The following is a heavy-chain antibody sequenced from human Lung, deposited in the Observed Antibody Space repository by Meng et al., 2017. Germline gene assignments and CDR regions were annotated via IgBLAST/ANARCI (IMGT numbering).Heavy chain of an antibody. D-gene: IGHD4-11*01. CDR1: GGSFSDYY. CDR3: ARGPTTMAHDFDY. Sequence: QGPLQQWGAGLLKPSETLSLTGVVSGGSFSDYYWSWIRQPPGKGLEWIGEINHSGSTNYNPSLESRATISVDTSQNNLSLKLSSVTAADSAVYYCARGPTTMAHDFDYWGQGTLVTVSS. J-gene: IGHJ4*02. V-gene: IGHV4-34*01. CDR2: INHSGST.